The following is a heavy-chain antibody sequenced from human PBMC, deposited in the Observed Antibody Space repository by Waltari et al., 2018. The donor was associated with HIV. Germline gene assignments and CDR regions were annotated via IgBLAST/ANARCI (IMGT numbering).Heavy chain of an antibody. CDR1: AGSISSSRYY. V-gene: IGHV4-39*07. D-gene: IGHD1-7*01. J-gene: IGHJ5*02. CDR3: ARGAYNWNYYGWVDP. Sequence: QLQLQESGPGLVKPSETLSLTCPVSAGSISSSRYYWAWIRHPPGKGLEWIGSIYYSGSTYYNPSLKSRVTISVDTSKNQFSLKLSSVTAADTAVYYCARGAYNWNYYGWVDPWGQGTLVTVSS. CDR2: IYYSGST.